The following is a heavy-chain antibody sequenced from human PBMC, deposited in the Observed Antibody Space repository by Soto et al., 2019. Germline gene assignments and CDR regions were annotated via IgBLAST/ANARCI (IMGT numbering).Heavy chain of an antibody. CDR3: AAGTVVVPAAATLSGFDY. Sequence: SVKVSCKASGFTFTSSAVQWVRQARGQRLEWIGWIVVGSGNTNYAQKFQERVTITRDMSTSTAYMELSSLRSEDTAVYYCAAGTVVVPAAATLSGFDYWGQGTLVTVSS. D-gene: IGHD2-2*01. CDR2: IVVGSGNT. J-gene: IGHJ4*02. CDR1: GFTFTSSA. V-gene: IGHV1-58*01.